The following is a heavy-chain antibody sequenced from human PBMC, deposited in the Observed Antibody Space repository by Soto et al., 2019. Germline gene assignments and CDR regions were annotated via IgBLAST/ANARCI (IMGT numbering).Heavy chain of an antibody. V-gene: IGHV3-23*01. CDR1: GFTFGNYA. D-gene: IGHD3-10*01. J-gene: IGHJ6*02. CDR2: LSNSGGTT. Sequence: VQLLESGGGLVQLGGSLGLSCAGSGFTFGNYAMSWVRQAPGKGLEWVSVLSNSGGTTYYADSVKGRFTISRDNFKNTLYLQLDSLRAEDTAIYYCARFEGGASGTYGLDVWGQGTTVTVSS. CDR3: ARFEGGASGTYGLDV.